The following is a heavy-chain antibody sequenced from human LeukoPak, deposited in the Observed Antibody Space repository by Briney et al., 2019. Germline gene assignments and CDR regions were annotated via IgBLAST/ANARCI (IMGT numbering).Heavy chain of an antibody. CDR1: GGTFSSYA. CDR3: AREESYCDSSGPYDAFDI. Sequence: SVKVSCKASGGTFSSYAISWVRQAPGQGLEWMGGIIPIFGTANYAQKFQGRVTITADKSTSTAYMELSSLRSEDTAVYYCAREESYCDSSGPYDAFDIWGQGTMVTVSS. V-gene: IGHV1-69*06. D-gene: IGHD3-22*01. CDR2: IIPIFGTA. J-gene: IGHJ3*02.